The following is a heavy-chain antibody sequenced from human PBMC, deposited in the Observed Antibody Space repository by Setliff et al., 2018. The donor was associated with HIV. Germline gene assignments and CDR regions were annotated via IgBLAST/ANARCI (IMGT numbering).Heavy chain of an antibody. V-gene: IGHV3-21*01. D-gene: IGHD4-17*01. CDR3: ARDPTARGDAFDI. Sequence: TGGSLRLSCAASGFTFSSFCMDWVRQAPGKRLEWVSSISSSSSYIYYADSVKGRFTISRDNAKNSLFLQMNSLRAEDTAVYYCARDPTARGDAFDIWGQGTMVTVSS. CDR2: ISSSSSYI. CDR1: GFTFSSFC. J-gene: IGHJ3*02.